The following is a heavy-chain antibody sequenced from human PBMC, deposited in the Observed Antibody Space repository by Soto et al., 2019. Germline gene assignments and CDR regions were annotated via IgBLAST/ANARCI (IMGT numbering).Heavy chain of an antibody. Sequence: SETLSLTCTVSGGSISSYYWGWVRQPAGKGLEWIGRIYTSGSTNYNPSLKSRVTMSVDTSKNQFSLRLSSVTAADTAVYYCARVLYYDYVWGSYRYGGNWFDPWGQGTLVTVSS. V-gene: IGHV4-4*07. J-gene: IGHJ5*02. CDR3: ARVLYYDYVWGSYRYGGNWFDP. CDR1: GGSISSYY. CDR2: IYTSGST. D-gene: IGHD3-16*02.